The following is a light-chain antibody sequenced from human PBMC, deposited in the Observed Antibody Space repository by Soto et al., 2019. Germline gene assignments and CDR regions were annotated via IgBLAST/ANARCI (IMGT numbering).Light chain of an antibody. Sequence: DIQMTQSPSSLSASVGDRVTITCRASQNINSYLNWNQQKPGKAPKVLIYAASSLQSGVPSRFSGSGSGTDFTLTISSLQPEDFATYSCQQSYSTPITFGGGTKVEIE. CDR1: QNINSY. J-gene: IGKJ4*01. CDR2: AAS. CDR3: QQSYSTPIT. V-gene: IGKV1-39*01.